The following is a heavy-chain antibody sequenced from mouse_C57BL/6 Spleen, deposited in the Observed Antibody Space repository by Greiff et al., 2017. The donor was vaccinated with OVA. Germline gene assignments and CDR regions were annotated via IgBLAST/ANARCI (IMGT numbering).Heavy chain of an antibody. D-gene: IGHD2-3*01. J-gene: IGHJ3*01. CDR2: IDPSDSYT. Sequence: QVQLQQPGAELVMPGASVKLSCKASGYTFTSYWMHWVKQRPGQGLEWIGEIDPSDSYTNYNQKFKGKSTLTVDKSSSTAYMQLSSLTSEDSAVYYCARYDGPTWFAYWGQGTLVTVSA. CDR3: ARYDGPTWFAY. CDR1: GYTFTSYW. V-gene: IGHV1-69*01.